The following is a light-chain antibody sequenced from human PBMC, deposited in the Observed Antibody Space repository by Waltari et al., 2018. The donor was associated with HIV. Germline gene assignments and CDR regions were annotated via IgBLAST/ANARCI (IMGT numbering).Light chain of an antibody. CDR3: AAWDDSLSGHVV. Sequence: QSVLTQPPSASGTPGQRVTISCSGSSSNIGSNYVYWYQQLPGTAPKLLIYRSNQRPSGGPGRCSGSKSGTSASLAISGLRSEDEADYYCAAWDDSLSGHVVFGGGTKLTVL. CDR2: RSN. CDR1: SSNIGSNY. J-gene: IGLJ2*01. V-gene: IGLV1-47*01.